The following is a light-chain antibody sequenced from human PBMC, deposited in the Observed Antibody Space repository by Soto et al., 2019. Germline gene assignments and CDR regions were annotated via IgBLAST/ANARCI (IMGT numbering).Light chain of an antibody. Sequence: DTQMTQSPSSLSASVGDRVTITCRASQSISTYLNWYQQKPGKAPKFLISATSSLQSGVPARFSAGGSETDFTLTISSLQPEDFGTYYCQQSYSVPRTFGGGTRVEI. CDR2: ATS. J-gene: IGKJ4*01. CDR1: QSISTY. CDR3: QQSYSVPRT. V-gene: IGKV1-39*01.